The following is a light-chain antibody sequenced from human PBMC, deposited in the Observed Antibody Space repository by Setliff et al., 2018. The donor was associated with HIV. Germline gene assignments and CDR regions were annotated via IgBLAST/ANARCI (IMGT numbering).Light chain of an antibody. Sequence: QSVLTQPASVSGSPGQSITISCTGSSSDVGAYNYVSWYQQYPGKAPKLIIYEVSKRPSGVSYRFSGSKSGITASLTISGLQAEDEADYYCSSYTSSSTLYVFGTGTKVTVL. CDR2: EVS. J-gene: IGLJ1*01. V-gene: IGLV2-14*01. CDR1: SSDVGAYNY. CDR3: SSYTSSSTLYV.